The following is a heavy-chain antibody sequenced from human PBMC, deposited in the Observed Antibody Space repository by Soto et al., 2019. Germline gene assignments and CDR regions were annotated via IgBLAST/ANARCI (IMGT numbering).Heavy chain of an antibody. V-gene: IGHV3-23*01. Sequence: PGGSLRLSCAASGFTFSSYAMSWVRQAPGKGLEWVSAISGSGGSTYYADSVKGRFTISRDNSKNTLYLQMNSLRAEDTAVYYCAKGLVVPAYPRHGDYYFDYWGQGTLVTVSS. D-gene: IGHD2-2*01. J-gene: IGHJ4*02. CDR1: GFTFSSYA. CDR2: ISGSGGST. CDR3: AKGLVVPAYPRHGDYYFDY.